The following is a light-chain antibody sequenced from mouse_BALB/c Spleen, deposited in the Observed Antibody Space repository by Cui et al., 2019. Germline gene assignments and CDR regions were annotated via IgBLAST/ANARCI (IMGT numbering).Light chain of an antibody. CDR2: DTS. CDR1: SSVSY. Sequence: IVLTPSPATMSASPGEKVTMTCSASSSVSYMHWYQQKSGTSPKRWIYDTSKLASGVPARFSGSGSGTSYSLTISSMEAEDAATYYCQQWSSNPPTFGGGTKLEIK. CDR3: QQWSSNPPT. V-gene: IGKV4-59*01. J-gene: IGKJ2*01.